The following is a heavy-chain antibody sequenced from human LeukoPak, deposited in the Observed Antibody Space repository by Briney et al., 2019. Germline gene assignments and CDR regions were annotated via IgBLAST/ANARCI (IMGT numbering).Heavy chain of an antibody. CDR3: ARGLPYCGGDCFRALDY. CDR2: ISSSSSRI. Sequence: PGGSLRLSCAASGFTFSSLTMNWVRQAPGKGLEWVSCISSSSSRIYYADSVKGRFTVTRDNAKNSMYLQMNSLRDEDTAVYYCARGLPYCGGDCFRALDYWGQGTLVTVSS. D-gene: IGHD2-21*02. CDR1: GFTFSSLT. J-gene: IGHJ4*02. V-gene: IGHV3-48*02.